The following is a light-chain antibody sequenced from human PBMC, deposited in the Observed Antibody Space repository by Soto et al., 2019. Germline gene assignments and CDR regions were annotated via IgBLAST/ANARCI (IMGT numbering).Light chain of an antibody. Sequence: IVLTQSPGTLSLSPGERVTLSCRASQSVNSSYLAWYQHKPGQAPRLLIYGISTRATGIPARFSGSGSGTEFSLTISSLQSEDFAVYYCQQYSKWPITFGQGTRLEIK. V-gene: IGKV3-15*01. CDR3: QQYSKWPIT. J-gene: IGKJ5*01. CDR2: GIS. CDR1: QSVNSSY.